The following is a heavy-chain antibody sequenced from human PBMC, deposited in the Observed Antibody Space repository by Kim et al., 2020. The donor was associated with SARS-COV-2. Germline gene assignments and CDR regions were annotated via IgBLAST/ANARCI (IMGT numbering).Heavy chain of an antibody. Sequence: GGSLRLSCAASGYSINTFAMSWVRQAPGKGLEWVSAITKYDGRTYYADSVRGRFTISRDNSKNTVYLQMDSLRAEDTGLYYCAKDHPSSGWPTFDYCGQGTLVTVPS. CDR1: GYSINTFA. D-gene: IGHD6-19*01. J-gene: IGHJ4*02. CDR3: AKDHPSSGWPTFDY. V-gene: IGHV3-23*01. CDR2: ITKYDGRT.